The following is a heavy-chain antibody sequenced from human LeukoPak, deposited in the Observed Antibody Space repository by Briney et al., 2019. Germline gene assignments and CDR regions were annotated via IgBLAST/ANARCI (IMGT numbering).Heavy chain of an antibody. J-gene: IGHJ4*02. D-gene: IGHD1-26*01. CDR2: ISSSGSTI. CDR3: ARDAPIYSGSYYFPY. Sequence: GGSLRLSCAASGFTFSDYYMSWIRRAPGKGLEWVSYISSSGSTIYYADSVKGRFTISRDNAKNSLYLQMNSLRAEDTAVYYCARDAPIYSGSYYFPYWGQGTLVTVSS. CDR1: GFTFSDYY. V-gene: IGHV3-11*01.